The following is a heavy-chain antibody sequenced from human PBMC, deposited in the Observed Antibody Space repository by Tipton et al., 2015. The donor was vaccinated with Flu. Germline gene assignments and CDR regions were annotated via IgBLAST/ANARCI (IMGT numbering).Heavy chain of an antibody. V-gene: IGHV1-69*09. CDR2: IIPILGIA. D-gene: IGHD5-18*01. J-gene: IGHJ4*02. CDR3: AREGSGQYSYGVGY. CDR1: GDTFSSYA. Sequence: QLVQSGAEVKKPGSSVKVSCKASGDTFSSYAISWVRQAPGQGLEWMGRIIPILGIANYAQKFQGRVTITADKSTSTAYMELSSLRTEDTAVYYCAREGSGQYSYGVGYWGQGTLVTVSS.